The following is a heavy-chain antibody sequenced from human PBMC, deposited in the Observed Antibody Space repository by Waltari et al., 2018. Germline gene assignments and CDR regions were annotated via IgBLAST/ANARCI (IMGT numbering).Heavy chain of an antibody. CDR3: ARVQPIANDAFDI. CDR2: IYYSGST. D-gene: IGHD3-22*01. J-gene: IGHJ3*02. V-gene: IGHV4-59*11. CDR1: GGSISSHY. Sequence: QVQLQESGPGLVKPSETLSLTCTVSGGSISSHYLSWIRQPPGKGLEWIGYIYYSGSTNYNPSLKSRVTISVDTSKNQFSLKLSSVTAADTAVYYCARVQPIANDAFDIWGQGTMVTVSS.